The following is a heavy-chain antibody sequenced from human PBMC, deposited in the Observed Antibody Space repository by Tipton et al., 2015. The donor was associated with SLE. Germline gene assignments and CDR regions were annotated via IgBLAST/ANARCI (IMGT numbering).Heavy chain of an antibody. CDR2: IYYSGST. CDR3: ATSTAGYYYGMDV. Sequence: LRLSCTVSGGSISSSSYYWGWIRQPPGKGLEWIGSIYYSGSTYYNPSLKSRVTISVDTSKNQFSLKLTSVTAADTAVYYCATSTAGYYYGMDVWGQGTTVTVSS. CDR1: GGSISSSSYY. D-gene: IGHD5/OR15-5a*01. J-gene: IGHJ6*02. V-gene: IGHV4-39*07.